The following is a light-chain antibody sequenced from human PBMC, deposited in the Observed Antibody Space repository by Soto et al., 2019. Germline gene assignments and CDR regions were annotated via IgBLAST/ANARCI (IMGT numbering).Light chain of an antibody. J-gene: IGKJ1*01. Sequence: EIVMTQSPLSLPVTPGEPASISCRSSQSLLHKNGNNYFNWYLQKPGQSPQHLIYLGSKRVSGVPDRFSGSGSGTDFTLRISRVEAEDVGVYYCMQALQIPWTFGQGTRVEAK. CDR1: QSLLHKNGNNY. CDR2: LGS. V-gene: IGKV2-28*01. CDR3: MQALQIPWT.